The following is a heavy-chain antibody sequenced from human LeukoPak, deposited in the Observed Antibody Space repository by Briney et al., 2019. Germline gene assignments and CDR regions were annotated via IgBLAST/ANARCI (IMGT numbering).Heavy chain of an antibody. CDR1: GYSISSNYY. CDR2: IYHSGST. V-gene: IGHV4-38-2*02. Sequence: SETLSLTCIVSGYSISSNYYWGWIRQPPGKGLEWIGSIYHSGSTYYNPSLKSRLTISVDTSKNQFSLKLSSVTATDTAVYYCAELRRVGATPFDYWGQGTLVTVSS. J-gene: IGHJ4*02. D-gene: IGHD1-26*01. CDR3: AELRRVGATPFDY.